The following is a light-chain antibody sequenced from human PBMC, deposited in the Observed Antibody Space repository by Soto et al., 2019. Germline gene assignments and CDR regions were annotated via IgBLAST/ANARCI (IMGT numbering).Light chain of an antibody. CDR2: GAS. J-gene: IGKJ1*01. V-gene: IGKV3-20*01. CDR3: QQYGGSPRT. Sequence: EIVSTQSPAILSMSPGEGATLSCRASQTVMTNLAWYQQKPGQAPRLLIYGASTRATDVPARFSGSGSGTDFSLTISRLEPEDFAVYYCQQYGGSPRTFGQGTKVDIK. CDR1: QTVMTN.